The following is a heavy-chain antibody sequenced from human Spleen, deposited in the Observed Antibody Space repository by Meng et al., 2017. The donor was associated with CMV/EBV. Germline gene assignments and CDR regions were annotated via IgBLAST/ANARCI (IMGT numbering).Heavy chain of an antibody. CDR3: AKDRARYCSSTSCHLVDY. V-gene: IGHV3-23*01. CDR1: GFTFSSYA. D-gene: IGHD2-2*01. Sequence: GGSLRLSCAASGFTFSSYAINWVRQAPGKGLEWVSGINGGGVNTYYADSVKGRFTISRDNSKNTLYLQMNSLSAEDPAVYSCAKDRARYCSSTSCHLVDYWGQGTLVTVSS. J-gene: IGHJ4*02. CDR2: INGGGVNT.